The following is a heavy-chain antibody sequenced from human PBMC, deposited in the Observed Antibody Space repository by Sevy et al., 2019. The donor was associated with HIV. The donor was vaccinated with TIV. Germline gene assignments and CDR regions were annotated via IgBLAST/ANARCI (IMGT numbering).Heavy chain of an antibody. Sequence: GGSLRLSCAASGFTISSNYMSWVRQAPGKGLEWVSIINSGGSTYYADSVKGRFTISRDSSKNTLYLQMNSLRAEDTAVYYCVANRVIAARLPFDYYYMDVWGKGTTVTVSS. V-gene: IGHV3-53*01. CDR1: GFTISSNY. CDR3: VANRVIAARLPFDYYYMDV. CDR2: INSGGST. D-gene: IGHD6-6*01. J-gene: IGHJ6*03.